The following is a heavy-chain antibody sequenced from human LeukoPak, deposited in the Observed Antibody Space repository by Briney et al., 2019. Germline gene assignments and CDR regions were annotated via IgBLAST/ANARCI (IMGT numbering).Heavy chain of an antibody. V-gene: IGHV1-2*02. Sequence: PGGSLRLSCAASGFTFSSYGMHWVRQAPGQGLEWMGWINPNSGDANYAQKFQGRVTMTRDTSISTGYMELSRLKNDDTAVYYCARDKNIFVGDGGLGYNFYMDVWGKGTTVTISS. CDR3: ARDKNIFVGDGGLGYNFYMDV. J-gene: IGHJ6*03. CDR2: INPNSGDA. CDR1: GFTFSSYG. D-gene: IGHD2/OR15-2a*01.